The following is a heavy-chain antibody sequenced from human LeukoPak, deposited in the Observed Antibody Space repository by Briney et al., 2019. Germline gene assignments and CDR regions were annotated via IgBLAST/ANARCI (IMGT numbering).Heavy chain of an antibody. CDR1: GGSISSSSYC. J-gene: IGHJ4*02. Sequence: SETLSLTFTVSGGSISSSSYCWGWIRQPPGKGLEWIGSIYYSGSTYYNPSLKSRITISVDTSKNQISLKVSSVTAADTAVYYCARAYDVLTGYSIWGQGTLVTVSS. CDR2: IYYSGST. V-gene: IGHV4-39*01. D-gene: IGHD3-9*01. CDR3: ARAYDVLTGYSI.